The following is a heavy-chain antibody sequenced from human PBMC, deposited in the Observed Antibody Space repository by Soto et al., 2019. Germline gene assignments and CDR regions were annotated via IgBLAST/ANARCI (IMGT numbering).Heavy chain of an antibody. D-gene: IGHD1-26*01. CDR1: GFTFSSYS. CDR2: ISSSSSYI. V-gene: IGHV3-21*01. J-gene: IGHJ4*02. CDR3: ARDGEYSGTFLPQFDY. Sequence: ESGGGLVKPGGSLRLSCAASGFTFSSYSMNWVRQAPGKGLEWVSSISSSSSYIYYADSVKGRFTISRDNAKNSLYLQMNSLRAEDTALYYCARDGEYSGTFLPQFDYWGQGTLVTVSS.